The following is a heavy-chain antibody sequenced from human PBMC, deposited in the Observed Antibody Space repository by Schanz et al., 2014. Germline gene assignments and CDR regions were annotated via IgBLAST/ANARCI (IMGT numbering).Heavy chain of an antibody. CDR1: GGSISSATYY. D-gene: IGHD2-8*02. CDR2: IYSRGSS. CDR3: ARDSLRGATGGYGMDV. V-gene: IGHV4-61*02. J-gene: IGHJ6*02. Sequence: QVQLQPWGAGLLKPSQTLSLTCTVSGGSISSATYYWSWVRQPAGKGLDWIGRIYSRGSSTYNPSLKSRVTISGDKSKNQFSLKVRSVTAADTAVYYCARDSLRGATGGYGMDVWGQGTTVTVSS.